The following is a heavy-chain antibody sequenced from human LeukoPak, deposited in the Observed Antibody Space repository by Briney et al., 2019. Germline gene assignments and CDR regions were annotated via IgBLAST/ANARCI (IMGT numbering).Heavy chain of an antibody. CDR2: ISSSGSTI. D-gene: IGHD4-17*01. V-gene: IGHV3-11*01. J-gene: IGHJ4*02. Sequence: PGGSLRLSCAASGFTFSDYYMSWIRQAPGKGLEWVSYISSSGSTIYYADSVKGRFTISRDNAKNSLYLQMNSLRAEDTAVYYCARDRTYGDYYFDYWGQGTLVTVSS. CDR1: GFTFSDYY. CDR3: ARDRTYGDYYFDY.